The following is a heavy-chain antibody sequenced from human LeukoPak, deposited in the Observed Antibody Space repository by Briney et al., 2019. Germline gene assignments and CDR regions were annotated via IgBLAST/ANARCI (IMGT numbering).Heavy chain of an antibody. D-gene: IGHD6-19*01. Sequence: GASVKVSCKASGGTFSSYAISWVRQAPGQGLEWMGGIIPIFGTANYAQKFQGRVTITTDESTSTAYMELSSLRSGDTAVYYCARGRGLYYFDYWGQGTLVTVSS. V-gene: IGHV1-69*05. CDR1: GGTFSSYA. CDR2: IIPIFGTA. CDR3: ARGRGLYYFDY. J-gene: IGHJ4*02.